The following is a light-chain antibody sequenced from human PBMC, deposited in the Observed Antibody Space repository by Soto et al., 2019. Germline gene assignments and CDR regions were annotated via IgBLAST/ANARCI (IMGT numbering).Light chain of an antibody. V-gene: IGKV1-39*01. CDR3: QQTYRIFLS. Sequence: DIQLTQSPSSLSASVGDRVTITCRASQSISRYLNWYQQKPGKAPKVLISAASSLQSGVPSRFSGSGSGTDFELTISSLEPEDFATYYWQQTYRIFLSVGGGTKVEVK. J-gene: IGKJ4*01. CDR2: AAS. CDR1: QSISRY.